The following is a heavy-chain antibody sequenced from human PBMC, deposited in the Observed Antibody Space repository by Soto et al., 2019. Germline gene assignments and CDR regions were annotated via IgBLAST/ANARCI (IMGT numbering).Heavy chain of an antibody. V-gene: IGHV3-23*01. J-gene: IGHJ3*02. Sequence: PGGSLRLSSAASGLTFSSYAMSWVRQAPGKGLEWVSAISGSGGSTYYADSVKGRFTISRDNSKNTLYLQMNSLRAEDTAVYYCAKDRRSSSYNAFDIWAQGTMVTVSS. CDR1: GLTFSSYA. CDR3: AKDRRSSSYNAFDI. D-gene: IGHD6-13*01. CDR2: ISGSGGST.